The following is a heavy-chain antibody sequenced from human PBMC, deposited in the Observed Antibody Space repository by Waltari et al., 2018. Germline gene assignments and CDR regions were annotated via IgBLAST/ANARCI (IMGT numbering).Heavy chain of an antibody. CDR1: GGSISRSSYY. V-gene: IGHV4-39*01. CDR2: IYYSGST. J-gene: IGHJ5*02. CDR3: ARHSVVGATTNWFDP. Sequence: QLQLQESGPGLVKPSETLSLTCTVSGGSISRSSYYWGWIRQPPGTGLEWIGSIYYSGSTYYNPSLKSRVTISVDTSKNQFYLKLSSVTAADTAVYYCARHSVVGATTNWFDPWGQGTLVTVSS. D-gene: IGHD1-26*01.